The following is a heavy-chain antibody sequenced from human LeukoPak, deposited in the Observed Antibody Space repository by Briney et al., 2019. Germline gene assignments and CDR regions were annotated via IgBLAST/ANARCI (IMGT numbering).Heavy chain of an antibody. V-gene: IGHV1-2*02. D-gene: IGHD1-26*01. J-gene: IGHJ5*02. CDR1: GYTLTELS. CDR2: INPNSGGT. CDR3: ARDGERRFDP. Sequence: GASVKVSCKVSGYTLTELSMHWVRQAPGQGLEWMGWINPNSGGTNYAQKFQGRVTMTRDTSISTAYMELSRLRSDDTAVYYCARDGERRFDPWGQGTLVTVSS.